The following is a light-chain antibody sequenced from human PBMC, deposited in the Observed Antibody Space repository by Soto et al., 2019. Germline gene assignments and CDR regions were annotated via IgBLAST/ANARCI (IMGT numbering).Light chain of an antibody. Sequence: EIVLTQSPATLSLSPGDRATLSCRASQSVRSDYFAWYQQKPGQPPRVILFGVSTRATAIPARFSGSGSGTDFTLTISRLEPDDFGLYYCHQYYNSPLTFGGGTKVEMK. CDR2: GVS. CDR3: HQYYNSPLT. J-gene: IGKJ4*01. V-gene: IGKV3-20*01. CDR1: QSVRSDY.